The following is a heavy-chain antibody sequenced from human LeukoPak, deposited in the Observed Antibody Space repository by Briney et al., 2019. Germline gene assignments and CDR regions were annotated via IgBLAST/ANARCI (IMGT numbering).Heavy chain of an antibody. CDR2: IIVIYDST. V-gene: IGHV1-69*06. CDR1: GDTLSSYE. Sequence: GASVKVSCKASGDTLSSYEISWVRQAPGQGLEWMGGIIVIYDSTNYAQKFQGRLTITADKSTSTAYMELSSLRSDDTAVYYCARGARGNTYGYTPYYFDYWGQGTLVTVSS. J-gene: IGHJ4*02. CDR3: ARGARGNTYGYTPYYFDY. D-gene: IGHD5-18*01.